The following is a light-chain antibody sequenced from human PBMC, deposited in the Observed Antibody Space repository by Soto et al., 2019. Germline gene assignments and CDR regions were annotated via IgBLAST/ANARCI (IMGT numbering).Light chain of an antibody. J-gene: IGLJ2*01. CDR1: SSDVGGYNF. Sequence: QSVLTQPPSASGSPGQSVTISCTGTSSDVGGYNFVSWYQQHPGKAPKLMIYEVTKRPSGVPDRFSGSKSGNTASLTVSGLQAEDEAEYYCTSYAGNNIPVVFGGGTKLTVL. CDR3: TSYAGNNIPVV. V-gene: IGLV2-8*01. CDR2: EVT.